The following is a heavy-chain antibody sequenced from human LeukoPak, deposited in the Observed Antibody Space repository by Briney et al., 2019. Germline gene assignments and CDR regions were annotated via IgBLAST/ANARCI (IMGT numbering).Heavy chain of an antibody. D-gene: IGHD1-26*01. J-gene: IGHJ3*02. V-gene: IGHV3-48*02. CDR2: LTSGNTM. CDR1: GFTFSSYS. CDR3: ARYEVGAFDI. Sequence: GGSLRLSCAASGFTFSSYSMNWVRQAPGKGLEWVSCLTSGNTMYYADSVKGRFTISRDNAKNSLFLQMISLRDEDTAVYYCARYEVGAFDIWGQGTMVTVSS.